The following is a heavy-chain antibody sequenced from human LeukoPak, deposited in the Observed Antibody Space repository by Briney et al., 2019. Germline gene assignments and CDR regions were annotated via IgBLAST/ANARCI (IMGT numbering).Heavy chain of an antibody. V-gene: IGHV3-23*01. CDR1: GFTFSSYA. D-gene: IGHD3-10*01. CDR2: ISGSGGST. CDR3: AKSPAHVLLWFGEFDY. J-gene: IGHJ4*02. Sequence: GASLRLSCAASGFTFSSYAMSWVRQAPGKGLEWVSAISGSGGSTYYADSVKGRFTISRDNSKNTLYLQMNSLRAEDTAVYYCAKSPAHVLLWFGEFDYWGQGTLVTVSS.